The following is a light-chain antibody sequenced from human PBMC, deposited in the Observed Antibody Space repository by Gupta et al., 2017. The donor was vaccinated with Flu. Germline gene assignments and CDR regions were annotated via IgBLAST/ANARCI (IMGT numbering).Light chain of an antibody. CDR3: QQDNSFPIT. J-gene: IGKJ4*01. CDR2: AAS. V-gene: IGKV1D-16*01. CDR1: QDIRTW. Sequence: IQMTQSPSSLSASVGDRVTITCRASQDIRTWLAWYQQKPEKAPKSLIYAASNVQSGVPSRFSGGGSGTXFTLTIXSLQPEDFATYYCQQDNSFPITFGXGTKVEIK.